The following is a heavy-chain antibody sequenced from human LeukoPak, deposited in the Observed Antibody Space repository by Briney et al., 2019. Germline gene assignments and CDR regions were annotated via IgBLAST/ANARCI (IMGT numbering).Heavy chain of an antibody. CDR3: LRSHGAY. D-gene: IGHD3-10*01. J-gene: IGHJ4*02. V-gene: IGHV4-39*01. CDR1: GGSISSSVHL. Sequence: SETLSLTCTVFGGSISSSVHLWAWVRQSPGKGLELIGSIHYSGSTYYNPSLKSRVTIAVDTSKNQFSLNLRSVTAADTAVYYCLRSHGAYWGQGTLVTVSS. CDR2: IHYSGST.